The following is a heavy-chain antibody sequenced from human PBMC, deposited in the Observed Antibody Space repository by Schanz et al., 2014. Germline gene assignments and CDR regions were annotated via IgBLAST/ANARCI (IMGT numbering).Heavy chain of an antibody. CDR3: ARGGFGEVSYFDY. V-gene: IGHV3-66*01. CDR2: VHPGGST. J-gene: IGHJ4*02. Sequence: EVHLLESGGGLVQPGGSLRLSCAVSGFIVRSNYMTWVRQAPGKGLEWVSFVHPGGSTYYPDSVKGRFTISRDSSKNTLYLQMNSLRAEDTAVYFCARGGFGEVSYFDYWGQGTLVTVSS. CDR1: GFIVRSNY. D-gene: IGHD3-10*01.